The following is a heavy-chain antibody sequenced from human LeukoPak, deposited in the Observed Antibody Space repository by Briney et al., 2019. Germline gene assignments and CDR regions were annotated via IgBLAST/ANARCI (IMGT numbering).Heavy chain of an antibody. V-gene: IGHV3-48*01. CDR2: ISSSSSTI. Sequence: GGSLRLSCAASGFTFSSYSMNWVRQAPGKGLEWVSYISSSSSTIYYADSVKGRFTISRDNAKNSLYLQMNSLRAEDTAVYYCARVRWGYSRGAFDIWGQGTMVTVSS. J-gene: IGHJ3*02. CDR3: ARVRWGYSRGAFDI. D-gene: IGHD6-25*01. CDR1: GFTFSSYS.